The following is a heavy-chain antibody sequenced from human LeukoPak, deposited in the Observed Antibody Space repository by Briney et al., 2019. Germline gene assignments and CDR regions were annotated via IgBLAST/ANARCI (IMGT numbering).Heavy chain of an antibody. CDR1: GFTFSNYG. D-gene: IGHD2-15*01. J-gene: IGHJ6*02. Sequence: PGRSLRLSCAASGFTFSNYGMHWVRQAPGKGLEWGAAISYDESDKYYADSVKGRFTISRDNSKNTLYLQMNSLRPEDTAVYYCAKGVVAATNAAYYGMDVWGQGTTVTVSS. CDR3: AKGVVAATNAAYYGMDV. V-gene: IGHV3-30*18. CDR2: ISYDESDK.